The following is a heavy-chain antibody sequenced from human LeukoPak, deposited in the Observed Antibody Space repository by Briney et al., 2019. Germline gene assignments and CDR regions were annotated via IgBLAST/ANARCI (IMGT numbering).Heavy chain of an antibody. D-gene: IGHD3-10*01. CDR3: ARGKPMVRGRLLGFDY. CDR2: ISYDGSNK. J-gene: IGHJ4*02. V-gene: IGHV3-30-3*01. CDR1: GFTFSSYA. Sequence: GGSLRLSCAASGFTFSSYAMHWVRQAPGKGLEWVAVISYDGSNKYYADSVKGRFTISRDNSKNTLYLQMNSLRAEDTAVYYCARGKPMVRGRLLGFDYWGQGTLVTVSS.